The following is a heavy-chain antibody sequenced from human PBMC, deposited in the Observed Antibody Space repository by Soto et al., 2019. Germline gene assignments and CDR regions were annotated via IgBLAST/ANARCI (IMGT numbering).Heavy chain of an antibody. V-gene: IGHV1-69*13. CDR2: IIPIFGTA. Sequence: ASVKVSCKASGGTFSSYAISWVRQAPGQGLEWMGGIIPIFGTANYAQKFQGRVTITADESTSTAYMELSSLRSEDTAVYYCARDSSSSRVFDYCGQGTLVTVSS. D-gene: IGHD6-6*01. CDR1: GGTFSSYA. CDR3: ARDSSSSRVFDY. J-gene: IGHJ4*02.